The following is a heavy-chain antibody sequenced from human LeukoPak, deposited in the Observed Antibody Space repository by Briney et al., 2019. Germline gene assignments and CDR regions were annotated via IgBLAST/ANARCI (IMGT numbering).Heavy chain of an antibody. CDR2: INPTGGIT. Sequence: ASVKVSCKSSGYTFSSYYIHWVRQAPGQGLEWMGLINPTGGITTYAQKFQGRVTMTRDMSTSTVYMELSSLRFEDTAVYYCARVPRYDYDSRGYLLDYWGQGTLVTVSS. CDR3: ARVPRYDYDSRGYLLDY. CDR1: GYTFSSYY. J-gene: IGHJ4*02. V-gene: IGHV1-46*01. D-gene: IGHD3-22*01.